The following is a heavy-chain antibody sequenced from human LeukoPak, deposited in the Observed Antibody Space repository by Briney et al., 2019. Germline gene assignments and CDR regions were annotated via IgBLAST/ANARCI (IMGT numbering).Heavy chain of an antibody. CDR2: LSDSGST. V-gene: IGHV3-23*01. J-gene: IGHJ6*03. D-gene: IGHD3-3*01. Sequence: GGSLRLSCAASGFTFSTYAMSWVRQAPGKGLEWVSGLSDSGSTYYADSVKGRFTISRDNSKNTLYLQMNSLRAEDTAVYYCAKGPYYDFWSGLHMDVWGKGTTVTVSS. CDR1: GFTFSTYA. CDR3: AKGPYYDFWSGLHMDV.